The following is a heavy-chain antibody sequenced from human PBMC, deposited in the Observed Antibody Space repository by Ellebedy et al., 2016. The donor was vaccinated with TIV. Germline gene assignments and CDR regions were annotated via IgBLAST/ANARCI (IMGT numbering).Heavy chain of an antibody. J-gene: IGHJ4*02. D-gene: IGHD3-3*01. CDR3: ACPAVGFWSGYNEH. Sequence: GESLKISCAASGLTFSSHAMSWVRQAPGKGLAWVSHVNGDESTTVYADSVKGRFTISKDIAKSTLFLQMNSLRAEDTAVYYCACPAVGFWSGYNEHWGQGTLVTVSS. CDR2: VNGDESTT. CDR1: GLTFSSHA. V-gene: IGHV3-23*01.